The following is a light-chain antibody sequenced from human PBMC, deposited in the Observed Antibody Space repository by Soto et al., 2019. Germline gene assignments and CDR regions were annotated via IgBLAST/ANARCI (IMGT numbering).Light chain of an antibody. CDR3: KSYAGSNTYV. V-gene: IGLV2-8*01. J-gene: IGLJ1*01. Sequence: QSALTHPPSASGSPRQSVTISCTGTKNDIGVYDFVSWYQHHPGKAPRLIIYEVVQRPSGVPDRFSGSKSGNTASLTVSGLQAADEADYFCKSYAGSNTYVFGSGTKVTVL. CDR1: KNDIGVYDF. CDR2: EVV.